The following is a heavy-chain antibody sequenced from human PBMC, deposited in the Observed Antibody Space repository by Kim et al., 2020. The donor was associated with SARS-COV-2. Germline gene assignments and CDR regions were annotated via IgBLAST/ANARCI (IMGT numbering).Heavy chain of an antibody. CDR3: TTDPPNPPVYSSSHGIGGL. CDR2: IKSKTDGGTT. Sequence: GGSLRLSCAASGFTFSNAWMNWVRQAPGKGLEWVGRIKSKTDGGTTDYAAPVKGRFTISRDDSKTLLYLLMNGLKTEDTALYYCTTDPPNPPVYSSSHGIGGLWGQGTMVTV. CDR1: GFTFSNAW. D-gene: IGHD6-13*01. V-gene: IGHV3-15*01. J-gene: IGHJ3*01.